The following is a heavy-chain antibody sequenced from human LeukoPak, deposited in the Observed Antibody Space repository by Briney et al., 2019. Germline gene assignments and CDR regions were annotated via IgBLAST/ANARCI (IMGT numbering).Heavy chain of an antibody. V-gene: IGHV3-23*01. J-gene: IGHJ4*02. CDR1: GFSVSSFG. CDR2: ISADGETP. CDR3: VQGYSSGWYRY. Sequence: GGSLRLSCAVSGFSVSSFGMSWVRQAPGKGLEWISAISADGETPYYADSVKGRFIISRDNSKNTLYLQLSSLRAEDTAVYYCVQGYSSGWYRYWGQGSLVSVSS. D-gene: IGHD6-19*01.